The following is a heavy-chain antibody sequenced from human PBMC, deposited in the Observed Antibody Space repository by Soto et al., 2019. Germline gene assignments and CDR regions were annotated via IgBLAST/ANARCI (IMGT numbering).Heavy chain of an antibody. CDR3: AKGYCSGGSCYVSYYYYGMDV. Sequence: AGGSLRLSCAASGFTFSSYAMSWVRQAPGKGLEWVSAISGSGGSTYYADSVKGRFTISRDNSKNTLYLQMNSLRAEDTAVYYCAKGYCSGGSCYVSYYYYGMDVWGPGTTVTVSS. V-gene: IGHV3-23*01. CDR1: GFTFSSYA. D-gene: IGHD2-15*01. J-gene: IGHJ6*02. CDR2: ISGSGGST.